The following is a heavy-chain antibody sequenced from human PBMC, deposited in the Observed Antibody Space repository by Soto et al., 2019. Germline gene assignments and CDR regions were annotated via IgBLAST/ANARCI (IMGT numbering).Heavy chain of an antibody. V-gene: IGHV3-7*04. CDR2: IKQDGSEK. J-gene: IGHJ5*02. D-gene: IGHD3-3*01. CDR3: AKDTIPGDSDFWRGPSFDL. CDR1: GFTFSNYW. Sequence: DVQLVESGGGLVQPGGSLRLSCAASGFTFSNYWMSWVRQAPGKGLEWVASIKQDGSEKQYADSVKGRFTISRDDATNSLYLQMDSLRADDTAFYYCAKDTIPGDSDFWRGPSFDLWGQGTLVTVSS.